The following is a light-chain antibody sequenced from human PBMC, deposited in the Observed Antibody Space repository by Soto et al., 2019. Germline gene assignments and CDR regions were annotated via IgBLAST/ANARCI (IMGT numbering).Light chain of an antibody. V-gene: IGKV3-20*01. CDR3: QHYGGATWT. CDR2: GAS. J-gene: IGKJ1*01. Sequence: EIVLTQSAGTLSLSPGERATLSCRASQSFSGSYLAWYQQRPGQAPRLLIYGASSRATGIPDRFSGSESGTDFTLTISRLQPVDFAVYYCQHYGGATWTFGQGTKVEI. CDR1: QSFSGSY.